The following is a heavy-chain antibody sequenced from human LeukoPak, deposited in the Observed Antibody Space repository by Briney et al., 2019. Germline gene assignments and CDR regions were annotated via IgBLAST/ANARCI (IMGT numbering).Heavy chain of an antibody. CDR2: IYYSGST. V-gene: IGHV4-39*01. J-gene: IGHJ4*02. D-gene: IGHD2-15*01. Sequence: SETLSLTCTVSGGSISSSSYYSGWIRQPPGKGLEWIGSIYYSGSTYYNPSLKSRVTISVDTSKNQFSLKLNSVTAADTAVYYCARLISGAAPRFDYWGQGTLVTVSS. CDR1: GGSISSSSYY. CDR3: ARLISGAAPRFDY.